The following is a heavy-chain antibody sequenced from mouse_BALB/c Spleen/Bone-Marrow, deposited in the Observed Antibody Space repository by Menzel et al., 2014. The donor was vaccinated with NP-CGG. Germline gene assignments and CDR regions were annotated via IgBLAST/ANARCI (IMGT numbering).Heavy chain of an antibody. V-gene: IGHV1-63*02. Sequence: VQGVESRAELVRPGTSVKISCKASGYTFTNYWLSWVKQRPGHGLEWIGDIYPGGGYTNFNERFKGKATLTADTSSSTAYMQLSSLTSEDSAVYFCAREEYGNYDRFIDYWGQGTTLTVSS. CDR2: IYPGGGYT. D-gene: IGHD2-10*02. CDR3: AREEYGNYDRFIDY. J-gene: IGHJ2*01. CDR1: GYTFTNYW.